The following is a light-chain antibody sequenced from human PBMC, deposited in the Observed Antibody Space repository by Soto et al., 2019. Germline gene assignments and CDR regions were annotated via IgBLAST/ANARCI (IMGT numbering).Light chain of an antibody. CDR1: QGISNY. CDR3: QRYNDGST. V-gene: IGKV1-27*01. Sequence: DIQMTQSPSSLSASVGDSVTITCRASQGISNYLAWYQQKPGRVPTLLISAASTLQSGVPSRFSGSGYGTDFTLTITSLQPEDVATYYCQRYNDGSTFGQGTKVEI. CDR2: AAS. J-gene: IGKJ1*01.